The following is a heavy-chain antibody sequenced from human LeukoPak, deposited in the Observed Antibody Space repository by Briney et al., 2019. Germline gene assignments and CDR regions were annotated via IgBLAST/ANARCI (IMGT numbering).Heavy chain of an antibody. CDR2: ISSNGDIK. CDR1: GFIFSDYY. Sequence: PGGSLRLSCAASGFIFSDYYMSWIRQAPGKGLGWVADISSNGDIKSYGDSAGGRFTISRDNFKNSLYLEMNNLRAEDTAVYYCAREIVAGTFDYWGQETLLTVAS. CDR3: AREIVAGTFDY. J-gene: IGHJ4*02. D-gene: IGHD1-14*01. V-gene: IGHV3-11*01.